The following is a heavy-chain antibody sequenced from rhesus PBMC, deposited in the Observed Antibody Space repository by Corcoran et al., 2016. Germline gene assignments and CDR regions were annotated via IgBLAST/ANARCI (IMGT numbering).Heavy chain of an antibody. D-gene: IGHD6-43*01. J-gene: IGHJ4*01. CDR2: ISYSGGT. CDR3: ARDVYSNTYGFDY. CDR1: GGSISSSYYY. Sequence: QVQLQESGPGLVKPSETLSLTCAVSGGSISSSYYYWSWIRLAPGKGLEWIWYISYSGGTSYNPSLKSRVTISRDTSKNQFSLKLSSVTAADTAVFYCARDVYSNTYGFDYWGQGVLVTVSS. V-gene: IGHV4-122*02.